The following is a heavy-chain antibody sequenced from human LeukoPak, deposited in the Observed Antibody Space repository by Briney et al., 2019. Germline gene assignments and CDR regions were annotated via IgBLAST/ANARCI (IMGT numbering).Heavy chain of an antibody. J-gene: IGHJ4*02. V-gene: IGHV3-53*01. CDR3: ARAWTGRYCSGGSCYRLYYFDY. CDR2: VHSGGTT. Sequence: GRSLRLSCAASGFIFSNDAMHWVRQAPGKGLEWVSVVHSGGTTYYADSVKGRFTISRDNSENTLSLQMNSLRAEDTAVYYCARAWTGRYCSGGSCYRLYYFDYWGQGTLVTVSS. CDR1: GFIFSNDA. D-gene: IGHD2-15*01.